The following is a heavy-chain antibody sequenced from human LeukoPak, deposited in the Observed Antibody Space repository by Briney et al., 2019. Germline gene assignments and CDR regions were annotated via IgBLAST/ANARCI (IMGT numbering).Heavy chain of an antibody. D-gene: IGHD5-18*01. CDR2: IYYSGST. CDR3: ARGRSGYSYVHDAFDI. CDR1: GGSISSYY. J-gene: IGHJ3*02. Sequence: PSETLSLTCTVSGGSISSYYWSWIRQPPGKGLEWMAYIYYSGSTTYNPSLKSRVTISIDTSKNHFSLKVSSVTAADTAVYYCARGRSGYSYVHDAFDIWGQGTLVTVSS. V-gene: IGHV4-59*01.